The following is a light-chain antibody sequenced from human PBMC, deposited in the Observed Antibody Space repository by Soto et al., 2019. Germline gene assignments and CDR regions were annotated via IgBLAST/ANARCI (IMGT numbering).Light chain of an antibody. J-gene: IGKJ2*01. V-gene: IGKV1-6*01. CDR1: QGIRND. CDR2: SAS. Sequence: AIQMTQSPSSLSATVGETVTITCRASQGIRNDLGWYQQKPGRPPKVLTYSASNLQTGVPSRFSGSRSGTDFTLTISDLQPEDFATYYCLQDYRYPYTFGQGTRLEIK. CDR3: LQDYRYPYT.